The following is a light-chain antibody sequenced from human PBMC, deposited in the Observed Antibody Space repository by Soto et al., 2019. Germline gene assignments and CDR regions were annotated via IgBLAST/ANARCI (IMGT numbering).Light chain of an antibody. V-gene: IGKV1-39*01. CDR3: QQYNNWHPCT. CDR2: AAS. Sequence: DIQMTQSPSSLSASVGDRATLYCRASQSISTFLNWYQQRPGKATKLLIYAASSLQSGVPSRFSGSGSGTEFTLTISSLQSEDFAFYYCQQYNNWHPCTFGQGTKV. J-gene: IGKJ2*02. CDR1: QSISTF.